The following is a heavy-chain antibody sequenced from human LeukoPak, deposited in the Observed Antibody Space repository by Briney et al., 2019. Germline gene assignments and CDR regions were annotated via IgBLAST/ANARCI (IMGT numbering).Heavy chain of an antibody. Sequence: SETLSLTCAVYGGSFSGYYWSWIRQPPGKGLEWIGEINHSGSTNYNPSLKSRVTISADTSKNQFSLKLSSVTAADTAVYYCARRTQLWFGSPLFDYWGQGTLVTVSS. CDR2: INHSGST. J-gene: IGHJ4*02. CDR3: ARRTQLWFGSPLFDY. V-gene: IGHV4-34*01. D-gene: IGHD5-18*01. CDR1: GGSFSGYY.